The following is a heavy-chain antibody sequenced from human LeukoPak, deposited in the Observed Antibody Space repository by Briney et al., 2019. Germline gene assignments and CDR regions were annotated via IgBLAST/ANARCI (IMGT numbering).Heavy chain of an antibody. D-gene: IGHD3-10*01. CDR2: INPNSGGT. Sequence: ASVKVSCKASGYTFTGYYMHWVRQAPGQGLEWMGWINPNSGGTNYAQKFQGRVTMTRDTSISTAYMELSSLRSEDTAVYYCARVMFGSGSYRGSRKGSRPDKYYFDYWGQGTLVTVSS. J-gene: IGHJ4*02. V-gene: IGHV1-2*02. CDR1: GYTFTGYY. CDR3: ARVMFGSGSYRGSRKGSRPDKYYFDY.